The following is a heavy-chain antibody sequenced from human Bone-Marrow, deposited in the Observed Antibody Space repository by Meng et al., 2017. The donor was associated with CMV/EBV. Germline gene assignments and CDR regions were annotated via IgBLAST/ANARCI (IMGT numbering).Heavy chain of an antibody. CDR1: GFTFSSYS. CDR3: ARDPRSVTGTLDDDAFDM. D-gene: IGHD1-20*01. Sequence: GESLKISCAASGFTFSSYSMHWVRQAPGKGLEWVVLISYDATNKYYADSVKGRFTISRDNSKNTLYLQMNSLRVEDTAVYYCARDPRSVTGTLDDDAFDMWGQGTRVTVSS. J-gene: IGHJ3*02. V-gene: IGHV3-30-3*01. CDR2: ISYDATNK.